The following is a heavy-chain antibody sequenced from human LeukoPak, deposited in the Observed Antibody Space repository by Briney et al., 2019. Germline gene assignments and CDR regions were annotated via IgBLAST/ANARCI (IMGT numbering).Heavy chain of an antibody. D-gene: IGHD1-26*01. Sequence: TGGSLRLSCAASGFSFSNYWMSWVRQAPGKGLEWVANIRQDGGLKHYVDSVKGRFTISRDNAENSLYLQMNSLRAEDTAVYYCAREIVGAIKSYFDYWGQGTLVTASS. CDR1: GFSFSNYW. J-gene: IGHJ4*02. V-gene: IGHV3-7*01. CDR3: AREIVGAIKSYFDY. CDR2: IRQDGGLK.